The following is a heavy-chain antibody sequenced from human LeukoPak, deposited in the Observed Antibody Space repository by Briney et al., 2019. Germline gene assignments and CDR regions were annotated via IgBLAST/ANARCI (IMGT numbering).Heavy chain of an antibody. J-gene: IGHJ4*02. Sequence: GGSLRLSCAASGFTFSSYAMHWVRQAPGKGLEWVAVISYDGSNKYYADSVKGRFTISRDNSKNTLYLQMNSLRAEDTAVYYCAKDFDPAAAAYYFDYWGQGTLATVSS. CDR1: GFTFSSYA. D-gene: IGHD2-2*01. CDR3: AKDFDPAAAAYYFDY. CDR2: ISYDGSNK. V-gene: IGHV3-30-3*01.